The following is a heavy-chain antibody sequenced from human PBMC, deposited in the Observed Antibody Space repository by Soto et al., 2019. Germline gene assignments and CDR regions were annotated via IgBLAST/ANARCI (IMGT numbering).Heavy chain of an antibody. J-gene: IGHJ6*02. CDR3: ARDSQGLPAASPGFYYYGMDV. Sequence: AGGSLRLSCAASGFTFSSYAMSWVRQAPGKGLEWVSAISGSGGSTYYADSVKGRFTISRDNSKNTLYLQMNSLRAEDTAVYYCARDSQGLPAASPGFYYYGMDVWGQGTTVTVSS. CDR1: GFTFSSYA. V-gene: IGHV3-23*01. D-gene: IGHD2-2*01. CDR2: ISGSGGST.